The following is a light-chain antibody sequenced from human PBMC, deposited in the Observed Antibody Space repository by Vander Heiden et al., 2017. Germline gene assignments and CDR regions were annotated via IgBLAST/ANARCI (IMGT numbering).Light chain of an antibody. CDR2: KDS. CDR3: QSADSSGTVV. Sequence: SGLTQPTSVSVSPGQTARITCSGDALPKQYAYWYQQKPGQAPVLVIYKDSERPSGIPERFSGSSSGTTVTLTISGVQAEDEADYYCQSADSSGTVVFGGGTKLTVL. J-gene: IGLJ2*01. V-gene: IGLV3-25*03. CDR1: ALPKQY.